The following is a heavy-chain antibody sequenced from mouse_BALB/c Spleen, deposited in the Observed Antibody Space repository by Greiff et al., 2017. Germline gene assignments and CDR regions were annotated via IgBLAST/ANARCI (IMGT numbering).Heavy chain of an antibody. J-gene: IGHJ2*01. CDR2: IYPGDGDT. CDR3: ARGELVNGNYDY. CDR1: GYAFSSSW. V-gene: IGHV1-82*01. Sequence: VQLQQSGPELVKPGASVKISCKASGYAFSSSWMNWVKQRPGQGLEWIGRIYPGDGDTNYNGKFKGKATMTVDKSSSTAYMELARLTSEDSAIYYCARGELVNGNYDYWGQGTTLTVSS. D-gene: IGHD2-1*01.